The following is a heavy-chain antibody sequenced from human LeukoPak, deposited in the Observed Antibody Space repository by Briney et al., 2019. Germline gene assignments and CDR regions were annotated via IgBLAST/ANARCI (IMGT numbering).Heavy chain of an antibody. V-gene: IGHV1-69*04. CDR1: GGTFSSYA. CDR2: IIPILGIA. CDR3: ASTTDYSNYGGGSYYFDY. J-gene: IGHJ4*02. Sequence: ASVKVSCKASGGTFSSYAISWVRQAPGQGLEWMGRIIPILGIANYAQKFQGRVTITADKSTSTAYMELNSLRSEDTAVYYCASTTDYSNYGGGSYYFDYWGQGTLVTVSS. D-gene: IGHD4-11*01.